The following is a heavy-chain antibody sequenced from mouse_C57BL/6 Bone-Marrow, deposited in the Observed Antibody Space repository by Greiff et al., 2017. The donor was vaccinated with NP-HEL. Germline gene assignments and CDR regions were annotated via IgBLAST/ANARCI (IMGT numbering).Heavy chain of an antibody. CDR1: GYTFTSYW. D-gene: IGHD2-3*01. J-gene: IGHJ1*03. V-gene: IGHV1-50*01. Sequence: VQLQQPGAELVKPGASVKLSCKASGYTFTSYWLQWVKQRPGQGLAWIGEIDPSDSDTNYNQKFKGKATLTVDTSSSTAYMQLSSLTSEDSAVYYCARDGYYWYCDVWGTGTTVTVSS. CDR2: IDPSDSDT. CDR3: ARDGYYWYCDV.